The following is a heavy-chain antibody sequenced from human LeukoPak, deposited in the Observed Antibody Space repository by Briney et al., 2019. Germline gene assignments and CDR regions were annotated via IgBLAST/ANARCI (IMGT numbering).Heavy chain of an antibody. J-gene: IGHJ2*01. CDR3: ARGLGGYDLGYFDL. V-gene: IGHV4-59*01. Sequence: SETLSLTCTVSGGSISSYYWSWIRQPPGNGLEWIGYIYYSGSTNYNPSLKSRVTISVDTSKNQFSLKLSSVTAADTAVYYCARGLGGYDLGYFDLWGRGTLVTVSS. D-gene: IGHD5-12*01. CDR1: GGSISSYY. CDR2: IYYSGST.